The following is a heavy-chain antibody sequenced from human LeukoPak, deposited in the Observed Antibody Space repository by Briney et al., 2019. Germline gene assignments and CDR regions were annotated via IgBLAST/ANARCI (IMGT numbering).Heavy chain of an antibody. CDR1: GFTFSSYA. CDR2: IRGSGGST. Sequence: GGSLRLSCAASGFTFSSYAMSWVRQAPGKGLEWVSGIRGSGGSTYYADSVKGRFTISRDNSKNMLYLQMSSLRAEDTAVYYCAKMNGYFEYWGQGALVPVSS. D-gene: IGHD1-1*01. V-gene: IGHV3-23*01. J-gene: IGHJ4*02. CDR3: AKMNGYFEY.